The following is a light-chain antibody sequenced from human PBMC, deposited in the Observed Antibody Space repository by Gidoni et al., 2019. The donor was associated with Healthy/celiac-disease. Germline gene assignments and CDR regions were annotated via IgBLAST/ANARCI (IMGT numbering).Light chain of an antibody. CDR3: QQRSNWQT. V-gene: IGKV3D-11*01. CDR2: DAS. J-gene: IGKJ4*01. CDR1: QGVSSY. Sequence: EIVLTQSPATLSLSPGERATLSCRASQGVSSYLAWYQQKPGQAPRLLTYDASNRATGIPARFSGSGPGTDFTLTISSLEPEDFAVYYCQQRSNWQTFGGGTKVEIK.